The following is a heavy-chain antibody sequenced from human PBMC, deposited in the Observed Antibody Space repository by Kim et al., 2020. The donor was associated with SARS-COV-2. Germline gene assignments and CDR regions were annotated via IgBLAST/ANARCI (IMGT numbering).Heavy chain of an antibody. Sequence: SVKVSCKASGGTFSSYAISWVRQAPGQGLEWMGGIIPIFGTANYAQKFQGRVTITSDESTSTAYMELSSLRSEDTAVYYCATLESSGGRSRAFDYWGQGTLVTVSS. CDR2: IIPIFGTA. J-gene: IGHJ4*02. CDR1: GGTFSSYA. D-gene: IGHD3-16*01. V-gene: IGHV1-69*13. CDR3: ATLESSGGRSRAFDY.